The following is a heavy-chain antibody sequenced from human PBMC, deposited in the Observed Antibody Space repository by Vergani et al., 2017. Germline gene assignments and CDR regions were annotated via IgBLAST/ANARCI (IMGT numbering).Heavy chain of an antibody. D-gene: IGHD3-22*01. CDR3: ARDRYDSSGYYRDC. CDR2: ISSTSSTI. Sequence: EVQLVESGGGLVQPGGSLRLSCAASGFTFSSYSINWVRQAPGKGLEWVSYISSTSSTINYADSVKGRFTISRDKAKNSLYVQMNSLRAEDTAVYYCARDRYDSSGYYRDCWGQGTLVTVSS. J-gene: IGHJ4*02. CDR1: GFTFSSYS. V-gene: IGHV3-48*01.